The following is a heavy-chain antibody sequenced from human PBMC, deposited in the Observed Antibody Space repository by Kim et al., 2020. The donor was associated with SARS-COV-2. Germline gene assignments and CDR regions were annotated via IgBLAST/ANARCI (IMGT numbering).Heavy chain of an antibody. Sequence: ETLSLTCAVYGGSFSGYYWSWIRQPPGKGLEWIGEINHSGSTNYNPSLKSRVTISVDTSKNQFSLKLSSVTAADTAVYYCARELPELWLFVRTGYYFDYWGQGTLVTVSS. V-gene: IGHV4-34*01. CDR3: ARELPELWLFVRTGYYFDY. D-gene: IGHD3-10*01. CDR2: INHSGST. J-gene: IGHJ4*02. CDR1: GGSFSGYY.